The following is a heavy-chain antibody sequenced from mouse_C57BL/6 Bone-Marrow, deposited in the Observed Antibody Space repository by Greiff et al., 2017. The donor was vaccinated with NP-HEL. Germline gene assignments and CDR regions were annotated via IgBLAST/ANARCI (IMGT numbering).Heavy chain of an antibody. CDR2: ISSGGSYT. J-gene: IGHJ2*01. CDR3: ARRYGSSYDY. CDR1: GFTFSSYG. D-gene: IGHD1-1*01. Sequence: EVQLVESGGDLVKPGGSLKLSCAASGFTFSSYGMSWVRQTPDKRLEWVATISSGGSYTYYPDSVKGRFTISRDNAKNTLYLQMSSLKSEDTAMYYCARRYGSSYDYWGQGTTLTVSS. V-gene: IGHV5-6*01.